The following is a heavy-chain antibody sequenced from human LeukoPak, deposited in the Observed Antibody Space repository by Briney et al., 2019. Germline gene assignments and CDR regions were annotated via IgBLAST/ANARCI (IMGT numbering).Heavy chain of an antibody. CDR1: GFTFSSYG. V-gene: IGHV3-23*01. CDR2: ISGSGGST. CDR3: ARGPLYYYDSSGYYYFDY. Sequence: GGSLRLSCAASGFTFSSYGMSWVRQAPGKGLEWVSAISGSGGSTYYADSVKGRFTISRDNAKNSLYLQMNSLRAEDTAVYYCARGPLYYYDSSGYYYFDYWGQGTLVTVSS. D-gene: IGHD3-22*01. J-gene: IGHJ4*02.